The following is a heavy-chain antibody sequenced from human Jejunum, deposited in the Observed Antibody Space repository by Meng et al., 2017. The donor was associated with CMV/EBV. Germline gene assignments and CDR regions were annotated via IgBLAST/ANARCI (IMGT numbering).Heavy chain of an antibody. J-gene: IGHJ4*02. CDR1: GYTFTSSS. CDR3: ARGNGWRFDY. Sequence: QVQLVESGSELKKPGDYVKVSCQAAGYTFTSSSMNWVRHAPGQGLEWMGWININTGNPTYAQGFTGRFVFSLDTSVSTAYLQIDSLKADDTAVYYCARGNGWRFDYWGQGTLVIVSS. V-gene: IGHV7-4-1*01. CDR2: ININTGNP. D-gene: IGHD6-19*01.